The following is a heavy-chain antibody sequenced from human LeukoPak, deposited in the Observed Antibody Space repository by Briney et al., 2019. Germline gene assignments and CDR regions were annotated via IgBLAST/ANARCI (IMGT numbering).Heavy chain of an antibody. V-gene: IGHV4-4*07. CDR3: ARGYYGSGSYLVYFDY. J-gene: IGHJ4*02. Sequence: PTETLSLTCTVSGGSISSYYWSWIRQPAGKGLEWIGRIYTSGSTNYNPSLKSRVTMSVDTSKNQFSLKLSSVTAADTAVYYCARGYYGSGSYLVYFDYWGQGTLVTVSS. CDR1: GGSISSYY. D-gene: IGHD3-10*01. CDR2: IYTSGST.